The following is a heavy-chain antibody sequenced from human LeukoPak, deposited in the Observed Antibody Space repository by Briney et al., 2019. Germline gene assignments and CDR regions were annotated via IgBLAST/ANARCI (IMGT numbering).Heavy chain of an antibody. CDR1: GGSISSYY. V-gene: IGHV4-59*01. CDR3: ARDLGFDAFDI. J-gene: IGHJ3*02. D-gene: IGHD1-26*01. Sequence: SETLSLTCTVSGGSISSYYWSWIRQPPGKGLEWIGYIYYNGSTNYNPSLKSRVTISVDTSKNQFSLKLSSVTAADTAVYYCARDLGFDAFDIWGQGTMVTVSS. CDR2: IYYNGST.